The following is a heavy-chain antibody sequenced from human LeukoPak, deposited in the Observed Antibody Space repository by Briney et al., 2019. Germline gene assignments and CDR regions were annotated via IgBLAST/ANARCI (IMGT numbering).Heavy chain of an antibody. V-gene: IGHV1-2*02. CDR1: GYTFTGYY. J-gene: IGHJ4*02. D-gene: IGHD6-6*01. Sequence: ASVKVSCKASGYTFTGYYMHWVRRAPGQGLEWMGWINPNSGGTNYAQRFQGRVTMTRDTSISTAYMELSRLRSDDTAVYYCARDLFSEQLVPFDYWGQGTLVTVSS. CDR3: ARDLFSEQLVPFDY. CDR2: INPNSGGT.